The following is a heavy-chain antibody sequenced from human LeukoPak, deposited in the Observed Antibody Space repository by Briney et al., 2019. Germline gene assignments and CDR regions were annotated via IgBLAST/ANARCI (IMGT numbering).Heavy chain of an antibody. CDR1: GGSISSSSYY. J-gene: IGHJ4*02. CDR2: IYYSGST. CDR3: ARNLKYCSSTSCYHGSFDY. Sequence: SETLSLTCTVSGGSISSSSYYWGWIRQPPGKGLEWIGSIYYSGSTYYNPSLNSRVTISVDTSKNQFSLKLSSVTAADTAVYYCARNLKYCSSTSCYHGSFDYWGQGTLVTVSS. V-gene: IGHV4-39*01. D-gene: IGHD2-2*01.